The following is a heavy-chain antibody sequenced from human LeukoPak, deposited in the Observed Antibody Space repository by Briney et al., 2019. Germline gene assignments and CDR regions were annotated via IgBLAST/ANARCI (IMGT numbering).Heavy chain of an antibody. D-gene: IGHD3-22*01. V-gene: IGHV3-49*04. CDR3: ARETLIDYAFDY. CDR1: GFSFGDHA. Sequence: GGSLRLSCTASGFSFGDHAMSWVRQAPGKGLEWVGFIRSNRNVCTPEYAASVKGRFRISRDDSRSIAYLQMNSLKIEDTAVYYCARETLIDYAFDYWGQGILVTVSS. J-gene: IGHJ4*02. CDR2: IRSNRNVCTP.